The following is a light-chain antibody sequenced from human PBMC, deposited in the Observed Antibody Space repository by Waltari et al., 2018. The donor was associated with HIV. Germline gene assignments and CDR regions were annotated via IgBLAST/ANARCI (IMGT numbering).Light chain of an antibody. V-gene: IGLV1-47*01. CDR3: ATWDDSLNGVL. Sequence: SVLTQPPSASGTPGQTDTISCSGSSSNIGSNPVFWYQQLPGAAPKLLIYTVTQRPSGVPDRFSGSKSGTSASLAISGLRSEDEAVYSCATWDDSLNGVLFGGGTNLNVL. CDR1: SSNIGSNP. CDR2: TVT. J-gene: IGLJ2*01.